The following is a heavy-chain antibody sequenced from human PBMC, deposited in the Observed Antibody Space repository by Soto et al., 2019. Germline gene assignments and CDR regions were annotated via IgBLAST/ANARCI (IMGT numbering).Heavy chain of an antibody. V-gene: IGHV4-34*01. CDR2: LNHGGST. Sequence: QVQLQQWGAGLLKPSETLSLTCAIYGGPFSGYYWHWIRQPPGKGLEWIGELNHGGSTNYNPSLKSRVTMSVDTSKNQFSLKLSSVTAADTAVYYCARDRQRGYCTGGYCYSYFDYWGQGTQVIVSS. CDR3: ARDRQRGYCTGGYCYSYFDY. D-gene: IGHD2-15*01. J-gene: IGHJ4*02. CDR1: GGPFSGYY.